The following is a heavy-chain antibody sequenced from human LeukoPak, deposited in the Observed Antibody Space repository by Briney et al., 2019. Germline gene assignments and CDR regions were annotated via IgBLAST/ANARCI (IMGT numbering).Heavy chain of an antibody. J-gene: IGHJ6*03. CDR3: ARAFYDSSGYLNYYYMDV. Sequence: PSETLSLTCTVSGGSISSYYWSWIRQPPGKGLEWIGYIYYSGSTNYNPSLKSRVTISVDTSKNQFSLKLSSVPAADTAVYYCARAFYDSSGYLNYYYMDVWGKGTTVTVSS. CDR1: GGSISSYY. D-gene: IGHD3-22*01. V-gene: IGHV4-59*01. CDR2: IYYSGST.